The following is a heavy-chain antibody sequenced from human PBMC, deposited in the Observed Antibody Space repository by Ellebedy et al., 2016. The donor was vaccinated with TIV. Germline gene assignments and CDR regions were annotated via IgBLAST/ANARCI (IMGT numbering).Heavy chain of an antibody. J-gene: IGHJ4*02. Sequence: PGGSLRLSCAASGFTFSSYGMHWVRQAPGKGLEWVAVIWSAGSNKYYADSVKGRFTISRDNSKNTLYLQMNSLRAEETAVYCCARDRGITGTGAFDYWGQGTLVTVSS. CDR1: GFTFSSYG. CDR3: ARDRGITGTGAFDY. CDR2: IWSAGSNK. V-gene: IGHV3-33*01. D-gene: IGHD1-20*01.